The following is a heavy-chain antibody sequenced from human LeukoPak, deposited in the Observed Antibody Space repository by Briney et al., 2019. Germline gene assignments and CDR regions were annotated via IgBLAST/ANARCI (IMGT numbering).Heavy chain of an antibody. CDR2: IKQDGSAK. D-gene: IGHD6-19*01. Sequence: GGSLRLSCAASGFTFSNSWMNWVRQAPGKGLEWVANIKQDGSAKNYVDSVRGRFTISRDNAKQSLNLQMDSLRVEDTAVYYCARSSGWLAVDWGQGTLVTVSS. V-gene: IGHV3-7*01. CDR3: ARSSGWLAVD. J-gene: IGHJ4*02. CDR1: GFTFSNSW.